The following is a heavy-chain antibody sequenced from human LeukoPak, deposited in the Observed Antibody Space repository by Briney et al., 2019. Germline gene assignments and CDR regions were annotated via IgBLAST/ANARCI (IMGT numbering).Heavy chain of an antibody. CDR1: GFIFSNYV. Sequence: PGASLRLSCTGSGFIFSNYVMSWVRQAPGKRLEWVSGISDSGDDTDYADSVKGPFTTSRDNSKHSLFLQMNILRVEDTAVYYCVKVGGGGGWYWSPWGQGTLVTVSS. CDR2: ISDSGDDT. D-gene: IGHD6-19*01. V-gene: IGHV3-23*01. CDR3: VKVGGGGGWYWSP. J-gene: IGHJ5*02.